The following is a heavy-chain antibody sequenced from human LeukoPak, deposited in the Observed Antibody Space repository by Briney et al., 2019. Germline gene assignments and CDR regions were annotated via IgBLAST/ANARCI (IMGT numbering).Heavy chain of an antibody. J-gene: IGHJ3*02. CDR3: ARHTLVGARNAFDI. CDR2: MYYSGNT. Sequence: SETPSLTCNVSGGSISSYYWSWIRQPPGKGLEWIAYMYYSGNTNYNPPLKSRVTTSVDTSKNQFSLELSSVTAADTAVYYCARHTLVGARNAFDIWGQGTMVTVSS. CDR1: GGSISSYY. D-gene: IGHD1-26*01. V-gene: IGHV4-59*08.